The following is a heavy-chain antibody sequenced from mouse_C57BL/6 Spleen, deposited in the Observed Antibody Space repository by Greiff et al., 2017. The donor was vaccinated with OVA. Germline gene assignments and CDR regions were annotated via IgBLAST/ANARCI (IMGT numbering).Heavy chain of an antibody. CDR1: GYTFTSYW. V-gene: IGHV1-74*01. Sequence: QVQLKQPGAELVKPGASVKVSCKASGYTFTSYWMHWVKQRPGQGLEWIGRIHPSDSDTNYNQKFKGKATLTVDKSSSTAYMQLSSLTSEDSAVYYCAISDYYGSSYEDYWGQGTTLTVSS. D-gene: IGHD1-1*01. CDR3: AISDYYGSSYEDY. J-gene: IGHJ2*01. CDR2: IHPSDSDT.